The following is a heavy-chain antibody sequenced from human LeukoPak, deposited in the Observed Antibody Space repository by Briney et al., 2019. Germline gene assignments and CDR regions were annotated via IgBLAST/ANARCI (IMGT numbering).Heavy chain of an antibody. V-gene: IGHV3-74*01. Sequence: PGGSLRLSCAASGFSLNRYWMHWVRQSPGTGPVWVSYIDNDGTHATYADSVRGRFTVSRDNAKNMLYLQMNGLRAEDTAVYYCTRGGFDHNMDVWGKGTTVTVSS. CDR2: IDNDGTHA. D-gene: IGHD3-9*01. J-gene: IGHJ6*03. CDR3: TRGGFDHNMDV. CDR1: GFSLNRYW.